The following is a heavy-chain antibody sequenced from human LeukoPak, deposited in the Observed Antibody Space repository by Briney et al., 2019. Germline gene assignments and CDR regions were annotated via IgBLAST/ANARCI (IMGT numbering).Heavy chain of an antibody. CDR3: ARGWRPGDY. V-gene: IGHV3-48*02. CDR2: ITCSSSAI. D-gene: IGHD3-3*01. Sequence: GGSLRLSCAASGFSFSSYSMRGGRQAPGEGVEWVSYITCSSSAISFQDPVRGSFTISRDNAKHPLYLQMDSLRDEDTAVYYCARGWRPGDYWGQGTLVTVSS. J-gene: IGHJ4*02. CDR1: GFSFSSYS.